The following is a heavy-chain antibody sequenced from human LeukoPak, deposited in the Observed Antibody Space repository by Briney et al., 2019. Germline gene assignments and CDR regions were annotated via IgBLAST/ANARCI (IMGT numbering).Heavy chain of an antibody. J-gene: IGHJ4*02. CDR1: GFTFTSFA. CDR3: ARGAHKRDDYGGFFDH. V-gene: IGHV3-23*01. Sequence: GGSLRLSCAASGFTFTSFAMSWVRQAPGKGLEWVSTISRSGVATYYANSVKGRFTISRDNSKNTVYVQMNSLRAEDTAVYYCARGAHKRDDYGGFFDHWGQGMLVTVSS. D-gene: IGHD4-23*01. CDR2: ISRSGVAT.